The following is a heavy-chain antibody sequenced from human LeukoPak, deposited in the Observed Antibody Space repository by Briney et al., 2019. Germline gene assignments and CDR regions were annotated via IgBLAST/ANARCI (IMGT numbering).Heavy chain of an antibody. CDR2: IYSRGST. V-gene: IGHV4-39*07. Sequence: SETLSLTCIVSGGSISSSNYYWGWIRQSPGKGLEWIGSIYSRGSTYYNPSLKSRVTISVDTSKNQFSLKLSSVTAADTAVYYCARGWGRLEWLLENDYWGQGTLVTVSS. J-gene: IGHJ4*02. D-gene: IGHD3-3*01. CDR3: ARGWGRLEWLLENDY. CDR1: GGSISSSNYY.